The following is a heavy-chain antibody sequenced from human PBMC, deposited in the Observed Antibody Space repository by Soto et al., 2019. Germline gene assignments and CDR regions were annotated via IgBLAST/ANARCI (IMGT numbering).Heavy chain of an antibody. J-gene: IGHJ4*02. Sequence: SETLYLTCAVSGGSISSSNWWSWVRQPPGKGLEWIGEIYHSGSTNYNPSLKSRVTISVDKSKNQFSLKLSSVTAADTAVCYCAGIAAAGKRFDYWGQGTLVTVSS. V-gene: IGHV4-4*02. CDR2: IYHSGST. D-gene: IGHD6-13*01. CDR3: AGIAAAGKRFDY. CDR1: GGSISSSNW.